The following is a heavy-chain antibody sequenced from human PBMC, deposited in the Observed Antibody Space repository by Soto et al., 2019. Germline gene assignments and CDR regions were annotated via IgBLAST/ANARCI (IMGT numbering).Heavy chain of an antibody. Sequence: SVKVSCKASGYTFTGYYMHWVRQAPGQGLEWMGWINPNSGGTNYAQKFQGWVTMTRDTSISTAYMELSRLRSDDTAVYYCARRYSSSFDGMDVWGQGTTVTVSS. V-gene: IGHV1-2*04. D-gene: IGHD6-6*01. J-gene: IGHJ6*02. CDR3: ARRYSSSFDGMDV. CDR2: INPNSGGT. CDR1: GYTFTGYY.